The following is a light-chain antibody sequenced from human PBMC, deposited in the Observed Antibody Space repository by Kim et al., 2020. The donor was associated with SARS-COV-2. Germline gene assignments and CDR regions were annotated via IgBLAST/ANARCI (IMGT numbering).Light chain of an antibody. CDR1: QSVSSSY. CDR2: GAS. V-gene: IGKV3-20*01. CDR3: QQYGSSPPYT. J-gene: IGKJ2*01. Sequence: DIVLTQSPGTLSLSPGERATLSCRASQSVSSSYLAWYQQKPGQAPRLLIYGASSRATGIPDRFSGSGSGTDFTLTTSRLEPEDFAVYYCQQYGSSPPYTFGQGTKLEI.